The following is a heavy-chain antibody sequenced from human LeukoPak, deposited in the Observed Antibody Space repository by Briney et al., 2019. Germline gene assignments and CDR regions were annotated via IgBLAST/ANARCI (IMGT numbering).Heavy chain of an antibody. CDR2: ISSSSKYI. CDR1: GFTFSSYS. Sequence: KPGGSLRLSCAASGFTFSSYSMNWVRQAPGKGLELVSSISSSSKYIYYSDSLEGRFTISRDNAKNSLYLQMNSLRAEDTAVYYCARDRGSYAADYWGQGTLVTVSS. CDR3: ARDRGSYAADY. J-gene: IGHJ4*02. D-gene: IGHD1-26*01. V-gene: IGHV3-21*01.